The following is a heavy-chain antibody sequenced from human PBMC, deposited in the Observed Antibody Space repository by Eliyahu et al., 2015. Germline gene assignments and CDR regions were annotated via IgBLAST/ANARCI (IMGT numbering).Heavy chain of an antibody. CDR1: GFSLSTTGVG. CDR2: IYWDDDK. Sequence: QITLRESGPTLLKPTQTLTLTCTFSGFSLSTTGVGVGWIRQPPGKALEWLALIYWDDDKRYRPSLKSRLTITMYTSKNQVVLTMTNMDPVDTATYYCAHRSDIWGSQWSYFDYWGQGTLVTVSS. V-gene: IGHV2-5*02. CDR3: AHRSDIWGSQWSYFDY. J-gene: IGHJ4*02. D-gene: IGHD3-16*01.